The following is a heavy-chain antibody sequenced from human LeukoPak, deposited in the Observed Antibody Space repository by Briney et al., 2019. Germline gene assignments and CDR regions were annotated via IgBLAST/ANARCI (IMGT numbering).Heavy chain of an antibody. D-gene: IGHD3-22*01. J-gene: IGHJ4*02. Sequence: PSETLSLTCTVSGGSISSSSYYWGWIRQPPGKGLEWIGSIYYRGSTYYNPTLKSRVTISVDTTKTQFSLKLSSVTAADTAVYYCARLFISRGAALTCFDYWGQGTLVTVSS. V-gene: IGHV4-39*01. CDR1: GGSISSSSYY. CDR2: IYYRGST. CDR3: ARLFISRGAALTCFDY.